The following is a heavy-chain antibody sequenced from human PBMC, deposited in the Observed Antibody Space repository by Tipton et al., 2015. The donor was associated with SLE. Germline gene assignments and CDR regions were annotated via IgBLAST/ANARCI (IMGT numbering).Heavy chain of an antibody. CDR3: AKDPTGFCSGGNCYFDY. D-gene: IGHD2-15*01. J-gene: IGHJ4*02. Sequence: SLRLSCAASGFSISDYYMNWIRQAPGKGLEWVSYISSNGKTIYYGDSVQGRFTISRDNAKNTLYLQMNSLRAEDTAVYYCAKDPTGFCSGGNCYFDYWGQGALVTVSS. CDR2: ISSNGKTI. CDR1: GFSISDYY. V-gene: IGHV3-11*01.